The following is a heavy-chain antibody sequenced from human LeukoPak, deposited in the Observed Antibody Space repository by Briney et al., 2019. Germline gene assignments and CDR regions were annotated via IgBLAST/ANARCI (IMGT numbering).Heavy chain of an antibody. D-gene: IGHD6-13*01. CDR3: AKGLSGAAAGSGYFDY. J-gene: IGHJ4*02. CDR2: ISGSGGST. Sequence: GGSLRLSCAASGFTFSSYAMSWVRQAPGKGLEWVSAISGSGGSTYHADSVKGRFTISRDNSKNTLYLQMNSLRAEDTAVYYCAKGLSGAAAGSGYFDYWGQGTLVTVSS. V-gene: IGHV3-23*01. CDR1: GFTFSSYA.